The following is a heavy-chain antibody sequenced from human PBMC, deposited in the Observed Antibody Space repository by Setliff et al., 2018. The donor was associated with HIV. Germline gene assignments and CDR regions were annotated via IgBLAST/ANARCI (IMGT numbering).Heavy chain of an antibody. V-gene: IGHV4-4*07. CDR3: ARDRIEVVVDGPHDVFDV. J-gene: IGHJ3*01. D-gene: IGHD2-15*01. CDR2: IHTSGST. Sequence: SETLSLTCTVSGDSIGYYYWSWFRQPAGRGLEGMGRIHTSGSTNYNPSLTSRVTLSVDTSKNQFFLKLTSLSAADTAVYYCARDRIEVVVDGPHDVFDVWGRGTTVTVSS. CDR1: GDSIGYYY.